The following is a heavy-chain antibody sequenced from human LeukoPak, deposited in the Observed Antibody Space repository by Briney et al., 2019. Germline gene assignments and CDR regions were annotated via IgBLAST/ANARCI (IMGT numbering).Heavy chain of an antibody. CDR3: ARSTGGWSYFDH. D-gene: IGHD6-19*01. CDR1: GGSISSNC. J-gene: IGHJ4*02. V-gene: IGHV4-59*01. CDR2: IYDSGTT. Sequence: SETLSLTCTVSGGSISSNCWSWIRQPPGKGLEWIGYIYDSGTTNYNPSLKSRATISEDMSKNQFSLKVRSVTAADTAVYYCARSTGGWSYFDHWGQGILVTVSS.